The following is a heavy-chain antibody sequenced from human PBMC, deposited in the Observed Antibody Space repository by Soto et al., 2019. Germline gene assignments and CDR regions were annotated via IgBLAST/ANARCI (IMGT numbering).Heavy chain of an antibody. V-gene: IGHV6-1*01. CDR2: TYYRSRWYN. D-gene: IGHD1-7*01. CDR3: AGTTSLQWYYMDV. Sequence: PSQTLSLTCAISGDSVSSNSAAWNWIRQSTSRGLEWLGRTYYRSRWYNDYAVSVKSRITVNPDTSKNQFSLHLNSVTPEDTAVDYCAGTTSLQWYYMDVWDKGTTVTVSS. CDR1: GDSVSSNSAA. J-gene: IGHJ6*03.